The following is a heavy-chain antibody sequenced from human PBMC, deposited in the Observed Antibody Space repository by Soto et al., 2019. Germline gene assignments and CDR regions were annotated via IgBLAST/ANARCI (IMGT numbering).Heavy chain of an antibody. J-gene: IGHJ6*02. Sequence: ASVKVSWKASGYTFTSYGISWVRQAPGQGLEWMGWISAYNGNTNYAQKLQGRVTMTTDTSTSTAYMELRSLRSDDTAVYYCARVGFCSGTSCYAGSPYYYHYGMDVWGQGTTVNVSS. CDR1: GYTFTSYG. CDR2: ISAYNGNT. D-gene: IGHD2-2*01. CDR3: ARVGFCSGTSCYAGSPYYYHYGMDV. V-gene: IGHV1-18*01.